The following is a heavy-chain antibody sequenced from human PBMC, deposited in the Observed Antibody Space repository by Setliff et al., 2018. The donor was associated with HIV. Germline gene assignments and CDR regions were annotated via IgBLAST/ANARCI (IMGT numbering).Heavy chain of an antibody. Sequence: ASVKVSCKASGYTFTSYDINWVRQATGQGLEWMGWMNPNSGNTGYSQKFQGRVTMTRTTSISTAYMELRSLRSEDTAVYYCARGLDLDYGDYVSAFDIWGQGTMVTVSS. J-gene: IGHJ3*02. V-gene: IGHV1-8*02. D-gene: IGHD4-17*01. CDR3: ARGLDLDYGDYVSAFDI. CDR1: GYTFTSYD. CDR2: MNPNSGNT.